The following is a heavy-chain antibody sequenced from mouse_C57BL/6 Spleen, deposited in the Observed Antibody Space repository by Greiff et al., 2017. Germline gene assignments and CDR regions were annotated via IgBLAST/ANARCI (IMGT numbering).Heavy chain of an antibody. CDR3: ARWDLWYFDV. CDR2: INPSTGGT. D-gene: IGHD4-1*01. V-gene: IGHV1-42*01. Sequence: VQLQQSGPELVKPGASVKISCKASGYSFTGYYMNWVKQSPEKSLEWIGEINPSTGGTTYNQKFKAKATLTVDKSSSTAYMQLKSLTSEDSAVYYCARWDLWYFDVWGTGTTVTVSS. CDR1: GYSFTGYY. J-gene: IGHJ1*03.